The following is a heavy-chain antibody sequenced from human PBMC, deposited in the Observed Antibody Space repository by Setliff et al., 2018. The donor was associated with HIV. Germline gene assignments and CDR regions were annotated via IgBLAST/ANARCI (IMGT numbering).Heavy chain of an antibody. CDR3: AREDSSGYSFNV. CDR2: ISFGGSDT. CDR1: GFTFSRYT. J-gene: IGHJ3*01. V-gene: IGHV3-21*01. D-gene: IGHD3-22*01. Sequence: VGSLRLSCAASGFTFSRYTMNWVRQAPGMGLEWVSSISFGGSDTHYTDSVKGRFSISRDNAKNSLYLQMNSLRVEDTAVYYCAREDSSGYSFNVWGQGTMVTVSS.